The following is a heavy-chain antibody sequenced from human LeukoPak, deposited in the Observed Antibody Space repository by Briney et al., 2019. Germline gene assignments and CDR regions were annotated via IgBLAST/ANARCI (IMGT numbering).Heavy chain of an antibody. CDR3: ATDSRTYYYGSGSYPLNYFDY. CDR1: GYTFTGYY. Sequence: ASVKVSCKASGYTFTGYYMHWVRQAPGQGLEWMGRINPNSGGTNYAQKFQVRVTMTRDTSISTAYMELSRLRSDDTAVYYCATDSRTYYYGSGSYPLNYFDYWGTEPLVTVSS. CDR2: INPNSGGT. D-gene: IGHD3-10*01. J-gene: IGHJ4*02. V-gene: IGHV1-2*06.